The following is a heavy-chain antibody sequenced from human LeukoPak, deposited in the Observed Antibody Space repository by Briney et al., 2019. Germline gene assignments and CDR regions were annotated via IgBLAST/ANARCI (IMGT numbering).Heavy chain of an antibody. J-gene: IGHJ4*02. CDR2: IKQAGTEK. D-gene: IGHD5-24*01. Sequence: PGGSLRLSCAASGFTFGSYWMNWVRQAPGKGLEWVANIKQAGTEKYYVDSVEGRFTISRDNAKNSLFLQMNSLRAEDTAVYFCARVRGGYYLDYWGQGTLVTVSS. V-gene: IGHV3-7*04. CDR3: ARVRGGYYLDY. CDR1: GFTFGSYW.